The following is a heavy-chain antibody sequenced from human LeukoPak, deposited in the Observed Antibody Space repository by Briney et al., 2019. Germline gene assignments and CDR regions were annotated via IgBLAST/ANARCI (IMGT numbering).Heavy chain of an antibody. CDR1: GGTFSSYA. V-gene: IGHV1-69*06. D-gene: IGHD6-13*01. CDR3: ARDRTHIATAGNAGLDY. Sequence: SVKVSCKASGGTFSSYAISWVRQAPGQGLEWMGGIIPIFGTANYAQKFQGRVTITADKSTSTAYMELRTLRSDDTAVYYCARDRTHIATAGNAGLDYWGQGTLVTVSS. CDR2: IIPIFGTA. J-gene: IGHJ4*02.